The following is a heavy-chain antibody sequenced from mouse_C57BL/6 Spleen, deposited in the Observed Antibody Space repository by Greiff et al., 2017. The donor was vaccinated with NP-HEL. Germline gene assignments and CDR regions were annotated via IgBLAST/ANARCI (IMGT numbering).Heavy chain of an antibody. J-gene: IGHJ3*01. V-gene: IGHV14-2*01. CDR2: IDPEDGDT. CDR3: ARNYYGSSYFAD. CDR1: GFNIKDYY. Sequence: EVQLQQSGAELVKPGASVKLSCTASGFNIKDYYMHWVKQRTEQGLEWIGRIDPEDGDTKYAPKFQGKATITADTSSNTAYLQLTSLTSEDTAVYYCARNYYGSSYFADWGQGTLVTVSA. D-gene: IGHD1-1*01.